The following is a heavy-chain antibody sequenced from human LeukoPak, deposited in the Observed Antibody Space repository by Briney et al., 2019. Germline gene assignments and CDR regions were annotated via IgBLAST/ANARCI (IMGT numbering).Heavy chain of an antibody. CDR2: IYSGGST. D-gene: IGHD1-26*01. J-gene: IGHJ5*02. Sequence: PGGSLRPSCAASGFTVSSNYMSWVRQAPGKGLEWVSVIYSGGSTYYADSVKGRFTISRDNSKNTLYLQMNSLRAEDTAVYYCARASGSYTHWFDPWGQGTLVTVSS. V-gene: IGHV3-66*01. CDR3: ARASGSYTHWFDP. CDR1: GFTVSSNY.